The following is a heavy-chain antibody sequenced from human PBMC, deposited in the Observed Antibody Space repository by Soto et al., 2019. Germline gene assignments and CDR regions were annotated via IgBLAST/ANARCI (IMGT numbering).Heavy chain of an antibody. CDR2: IHPGDSDT. Sequence: GESLKISCKGSGYSFTSYWIGWVRQMPGKGLEWMGIIHPGDSDTRYSPSFQGQVTISADKSISTAYLQWSSLKASDTAMYYCARCVREHHYYYYGMDVWGQGTTVTVSS. CDR1: GYSFTSYW. V-gene: IGHV5-51*01. CDR3: ARCVREHHYYYYGMDV. D-gene: IGHD3-10*01. J-gene: IGHJ6*02.